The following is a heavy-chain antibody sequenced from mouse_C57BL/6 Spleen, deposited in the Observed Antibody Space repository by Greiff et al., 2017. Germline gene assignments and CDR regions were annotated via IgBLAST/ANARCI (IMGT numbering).Heavy chain of an antibody. Sequence: DVQLQESGPGLVKPSQSLSLTCSVTGYSITSGYYWNWIRQFPGNKLEWMGYISYDGSNNYNPSLKNRISITRDTSKNQFFLKLNSVTTEDTATYYCARGVGVETSYAMDYWGQGTSVTVSS. CDR1: GYSITSGYY. CDR2: ISYDGSN. J-gene: IGHJ4*01. V-gene: IGHV3-6*01. CDR3: ARGVGVETSYAMDY.